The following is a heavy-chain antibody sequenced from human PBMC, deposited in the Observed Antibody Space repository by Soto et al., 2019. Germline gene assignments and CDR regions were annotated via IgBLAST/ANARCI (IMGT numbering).Heavy chain of an antibody. CDR3: ARYSSGHGGAFDI. CDR1: GFTFSSYS. Sequence: EVQLVESGGGLVKPGGSLRLSCAASGFTFSSYSMNWVRQAPGKGLEWVSSISSSSSYIYYADSVKGRFTISRDNAKNSLYLQMNSLRAEDTAVYYCARYSSGHGGAFDIWGQGTMVTVSS. J-gene: IGHJ3*02. CDR2: ISSSSSYI. V-gene: IGHV3-21*01. D-gene: IGHD6-19*01.